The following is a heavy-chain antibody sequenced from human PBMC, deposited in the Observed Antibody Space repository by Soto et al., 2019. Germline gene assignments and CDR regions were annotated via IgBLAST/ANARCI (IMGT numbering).Heavy chain of an antibody. D-gene: IGHD3-10*01. Sequence: EVQLVESGGGLIQPGGSLRLSCAVSGFTVSNNYMSWVRQAPGKGLEGVSVIYSGGYTAYGDSVKGRFTISRDNSKNTLYLQMDGRGAAHTAVFYGAAQPGGGGYWGQGTLVTVSS. CDR3: AAQPGGGGY. V-gene: IGHV3-53*01. CDR2: IYSGGYT. J-gene: IGHJ4*02. CDR1: GFTVSNNY.